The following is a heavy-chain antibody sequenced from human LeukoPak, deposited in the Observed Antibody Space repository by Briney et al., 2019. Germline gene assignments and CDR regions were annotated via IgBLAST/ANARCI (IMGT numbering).Heavy chain of an antibody. V-gene: IGHV4-4*02. CDR2: IYHTGST. Sequence: SGTLSLTCAVSGGSISSSNWWTWVRQPPGKGLEWIGEIYHTGSTNYNPSLKSRVTMSIDKSKNQFSLKLSSVTAADTAAYYCAKAPYGMDVWGQGTTVTVSS. CDR1: GGSISSSNW. J-gene: IGHJ6*02. CDR3: AKAPYGMDV.